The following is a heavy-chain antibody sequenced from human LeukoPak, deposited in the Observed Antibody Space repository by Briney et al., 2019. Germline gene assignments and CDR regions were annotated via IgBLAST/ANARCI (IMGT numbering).Heavy chain of an antibody. CDR2: ITSSSTYI. D-gene: IGHD1-26*01. CDR1: GFTFSSYN. J-gene: IGHJ6*03. V-gene: IGHV3-21*01. Sequence: PGGSLRLSCVVSGFTFSSYNMNWVRQAPGKGLEWVSSITSSSTYIYYADSVKGRFTISRDNAKNSLYLQMNSLRAEDTAVYYCARDPYSGGYGDYYYYYMDLWGQGTTVTISS. CDR3: ARDPYSGGYGDYYYYYMDL.